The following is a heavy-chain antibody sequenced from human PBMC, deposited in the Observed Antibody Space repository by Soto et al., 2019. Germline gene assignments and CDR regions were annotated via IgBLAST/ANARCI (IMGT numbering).Heavy chain of an antibody. CDR3: AHKGPEDWPLEY. CDR2: IYWDDSK. Sequence: QITLKESGPTLVRPTQTLTLTCAFSGFSLSTSGVGVGWLRQPPGKALEGLAVIYWDDSKHYRPSLRSRLTITKDTSKNQVVLTMTTMDPMDTGTYYGAHKGPEDWPLEYWGQGTRATVSS. CDR1: GFSLSTSGVG. J-gene: IGHJ4*02. V-gene: IGHV2-5*02. D-gene: IGHD3-9*01.